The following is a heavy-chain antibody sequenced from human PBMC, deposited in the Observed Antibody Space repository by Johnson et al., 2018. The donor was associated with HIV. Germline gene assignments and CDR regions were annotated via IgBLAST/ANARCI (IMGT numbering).Heavy chain of an antibody. J-gene: IGHJ3*02. D-gene: IGHD1-26*01. CDR3: AKDERWELPRGDAFDI. Sequence: VQLVESGGGLVQRGGSLRLSCAASGFTVSSNYMSWVRQAPGKGLEWVSVIYSGGSTYYADSVKGRFTISRDDAKNTLCLQMNSLKTEDTAVHCCAKDERWELPRGDAFDIWGQGTMVTVSS. CDR2: IYSGGST. V-gene: IGHV3-66*01. CDR1: GFTVSSNY.